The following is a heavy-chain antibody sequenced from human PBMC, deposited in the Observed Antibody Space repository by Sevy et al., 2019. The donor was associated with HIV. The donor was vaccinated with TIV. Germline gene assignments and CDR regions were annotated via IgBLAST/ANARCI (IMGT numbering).Heavy chain of an antibody. V-gene: IGHV4-59*08. D-gene: IGHD1-26*01. CDR2: IYYNGQI. Sequence: SETLSLTCTVSGGSITSLYWNWIRQPPGKGLEGIANIYYNGQINYNPSLKSRVTLSLDTSKNQFSLWLSAVTAADTAMYYCAGENAWGRGYSWGQGTLVTVSS. J-gene: IGHJ4*02. CDR3: AGENAWGRGYS. CDR1: GGSITSLY.